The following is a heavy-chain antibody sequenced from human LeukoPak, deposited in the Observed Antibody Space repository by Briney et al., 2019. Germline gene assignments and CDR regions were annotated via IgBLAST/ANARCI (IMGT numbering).Heavy chain of an antibody. J-gene: IGHJ4*02. CDR1: GYTFTGYH. CDR2: INPNSGGT. V-gene: IGHV1-2*06. CDR3: ATLVDTSMVSSFDY. Sequence: ASVKVSCKASGYTFTGYHMHWVRQAPGQGLEWVGRINPNSGGTIYAQKFQGRVSMTRDTSISTACMELSSLRSDDTAVYYCATLVDTSMVSSFDYWGQGTLVTVSS. D-gene: IGHD5-18*01.